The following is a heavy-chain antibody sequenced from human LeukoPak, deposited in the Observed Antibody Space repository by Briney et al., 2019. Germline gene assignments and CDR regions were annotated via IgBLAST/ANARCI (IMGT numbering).Heavy chain of an antibody. D-gene: IGHD3-22*01. Sequence: GGSLRLSCAASGFTVSSNYMSWVRQAPGKGLEWVSYISSSGSTIYYADSVTGRFTISRDNAKNSLYLQMNSLRAEDTAVYYCARRPYYYDSLDYWGQGTLVTVSS. CDR3: ARRPYYYDSLDY. V-gene: IGHV3-11*04. CDR1: GFTVSSNY. J-gene: IGHJ4*02. CDR2: ISSSGSTI.